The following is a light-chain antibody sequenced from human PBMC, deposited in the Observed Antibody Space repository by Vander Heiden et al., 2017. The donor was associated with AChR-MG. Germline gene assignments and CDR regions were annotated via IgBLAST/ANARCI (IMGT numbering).Light chain of an antibody. CDR2: AAS. CDR3: QKYNSAPLT. Sequence: PMTHSPSSLSPSVRDSVTTPCRASQGISNYVAWYQQKPGKVPKRLIYAASTLQSGVPSRFSGSGSGTDFTLTISSLQPEDVATYYCQKYNSAPLTFGGGTKVEIK. V-gene: IGKV1-27*01. J-gene: IGKJ4*01. CDR1: QGISNY.